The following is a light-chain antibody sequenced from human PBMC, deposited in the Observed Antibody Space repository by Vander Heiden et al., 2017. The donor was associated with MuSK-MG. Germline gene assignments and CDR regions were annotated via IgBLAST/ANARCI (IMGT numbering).Light chain of an antibody. J-gene: IGLJ2*01. CDR2: RNK. Sequence: RPPSPSGNPGQRVTISCSGSSTNIGSNTVNWYQQLPGTAPKLRNYRNKQRHSGVPDRFSGSKFCTAAAGTSSGLETEEEADYYWAGSDDRRDGRGFGGGTKLTVL. V-gene: IGLV1-44*01. CDR3: AGSDDRRDGRG. CDR1: STNIGSNT.